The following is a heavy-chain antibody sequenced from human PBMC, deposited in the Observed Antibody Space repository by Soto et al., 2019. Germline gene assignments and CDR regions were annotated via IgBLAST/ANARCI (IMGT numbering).Heavy chain of an antibody. CDR2: ISYSGST. D-gene: IGHD2-15*01. V-gene: IGHV4-39*07. CDR1: CGATPSVFFY. J-gene: IGHJ4*02. Sequence: SDPRSLTYTHSCGATPSVFFYWGWTRQSPEKGLELIASISYSGSTYYNPTLKSRLILSVDTSKSQFSLKLSSVTAADTAVYYCARDPGGRYDYWGQG. CDR3: ARDPGGRYDY.